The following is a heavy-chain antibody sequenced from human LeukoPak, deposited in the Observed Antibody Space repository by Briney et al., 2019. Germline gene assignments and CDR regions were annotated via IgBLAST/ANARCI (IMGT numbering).Heavy chain of an antibody. D-gene: IGHD6-19*01. Sequence: SETLSLTCTVSGGSISNYYWNWIQQPPGKGLEFIGYIYYSGSTTYNPSLKSRVTISVDTSKNQFSLKLISVTAADTAVYYCARRGYSSGWYYFDYWGQGTLVTVSS. CDR1: GGSISNYY. CDR2: IYYSGST. J-gene: IGHJ4*02. V-gene: IGHV4-59*08. CDR3: ARRGYSSGWYYFDY.